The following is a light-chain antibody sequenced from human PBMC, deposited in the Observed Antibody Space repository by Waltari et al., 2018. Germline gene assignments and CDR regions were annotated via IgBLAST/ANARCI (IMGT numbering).Light chain of an antibody. CDR1: QSISSY. Sequence: DIQVTQSPSSLSASVGDRVTITCRASQSISSYLNWYQQKPGKAPKPLIYAASSLQSGVPSRFSGSRSGTDFTLTISSLQPEDFATYYCQQSYSTPRTFGQGTKVEIK. V-gene: IGKV1-39*01. J-gene: IGKJ1*01. CDR2: AAS. CDR3: QQSYSTPRT.